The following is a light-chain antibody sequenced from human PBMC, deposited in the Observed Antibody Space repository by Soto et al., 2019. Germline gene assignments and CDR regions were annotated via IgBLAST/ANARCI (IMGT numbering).Light chain of an antibody. CDR3: QQYGSAPFT. J-gene: IGKJ3*01. Sequence: EIVLTQSPATMSVSPGETATLSCRASQSVSSSLAWYQQTPGRAPRLLIYGASNRATGIPDRISGSGSGTDFTLTISRLEPEDFAVYYCQQYGSAPFTFGPGTKVDIK. CDR2: GAS. CDR1: QSVSSS. V-gene: IGKV3-20*01.